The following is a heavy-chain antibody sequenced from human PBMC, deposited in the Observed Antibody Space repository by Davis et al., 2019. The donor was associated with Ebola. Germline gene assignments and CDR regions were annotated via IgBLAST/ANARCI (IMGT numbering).Heavy chain of an antibody. CDR2: TYFTSKWYN. Sequence: HSQTLSLTCAISGDSVSGNNGAWNWIRQSPSRGLEWLGRTYFTSKWYNDYAVSVKSRIIINPDTSKNQFSLQLNSVTPEDTAVYYCARYTWNDRRFDPWGQGTLVTVSS. D-gene: IGHD1-20*01. CDR3: ARYTWNDRRFDP. V-gene: IGHV6-1*01. J-gene: IGHJ5*02. CDR1: GDSVSGNNGA.